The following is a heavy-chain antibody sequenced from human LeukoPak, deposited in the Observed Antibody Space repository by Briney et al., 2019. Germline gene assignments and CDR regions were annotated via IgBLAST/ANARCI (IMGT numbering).Heavy chain of an antibody. V-gene: IGHV4-38-2*02. CDR2: IYHSGST. Sequence: SETLSLTCTVSGYSISSGYYWGWIRQPPGKGLEWIGSIYHSGSTYYNPSLKSRVTISVDTSKNQYSLKLSSVTAADTAVYYCARNMVRGVIINYWGQGNLVTVSS. CDR1: GYSISSGYY. D-gene: IGHD3-10*01. J-gene: IGHJ1*01. CDR3: ARNMVRGVIINY.